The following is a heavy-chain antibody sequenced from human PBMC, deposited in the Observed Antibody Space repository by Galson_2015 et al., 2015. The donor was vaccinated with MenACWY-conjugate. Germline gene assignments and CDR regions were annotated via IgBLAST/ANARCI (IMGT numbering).Heavy chain of an antibody. Sequence: SLRLSCAASGFTFSSYWMHWVRQAPGKGLVWVSRINSDGSITSNADSVKGRFTISRDNAKNTLYLQMNSLRAEDTAVYYFAREVTIFGVGIDPWGQGPLATGSS. CDR1: GFTFSSYW. V-gene: IGHV3-74*01. D-gene: IGHD3-3*01. J-gene: IGHJ5*02. CDR3: AREVTIFGVGIDP. CDR2: INSDGSIT.